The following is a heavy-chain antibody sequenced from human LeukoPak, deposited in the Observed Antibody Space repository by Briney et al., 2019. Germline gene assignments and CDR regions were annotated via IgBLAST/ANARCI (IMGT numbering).Heavy chain of an antibody. J-gene: IGHJ4*02. V-gene: IGHV1-2*06. D-gene: IGHD2-2*01. Sequence: ASVKVSCKASGYTFTGYYMHWVRQAPGQGLEWMGRINPNSGGTNYAQKFQGRVTMTRDTSISTAYMELSRLRSDDMAVYYCARDCSSTSCYAGVDYWGQGTLVTVSS. CDR1: GYTFTGYY. CDR2: INPNSGGT. CDR3: ARDCSSTSCYAGVDY.